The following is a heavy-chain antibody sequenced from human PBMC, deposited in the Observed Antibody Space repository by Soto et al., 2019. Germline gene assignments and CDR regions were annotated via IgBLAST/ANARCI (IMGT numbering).Heavy chain of an antibody. D-gene: IGHD3-16*01. CDR1: GFTFSHYA. V-gene: IGHV3-23*01. Sequence: EVQLLESGGGLVQPGGSLRLSCAASGFTFSHYAMSWVRQAPGKGLQWVSTIFGSGAPTHYADSVKGRFGISRDNSNNMLFLEMTSIEDEDTAVYYCTRDASSWGFAFDLWGQGTRVAVSS. CDR2: IFGSGAPT. CDR3: TRDASSWGFAFDL. J-gene: IGHJ3*01.